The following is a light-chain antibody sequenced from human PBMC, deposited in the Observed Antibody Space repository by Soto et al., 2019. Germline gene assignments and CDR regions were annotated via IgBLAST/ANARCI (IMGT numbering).Light chain of an antibody. CDR3: QQYYSYPVT. Sequence: AIQMTQSPSSLSASVGDRVTITCRASQGIRNDLDWFQQKPGKAPKLLIYAASTLQSGVPSRFSGSGSGTDFTLTISCLQSEDFATYYCQQYYSYPVTFGQGTKVDIK. J-gene: IGKJ1*01. CDR2: AAS. V-gene: IGKV1-6*01. CDR1: QGIRND.